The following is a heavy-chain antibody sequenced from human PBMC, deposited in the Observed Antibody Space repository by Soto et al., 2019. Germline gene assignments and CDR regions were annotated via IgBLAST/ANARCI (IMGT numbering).Heavy chain of an antibody. D-gene: IGHD5-12*01. Sequence: QVQLVQSGAEVKKPGASVKVSCKASGYTFTRSGISWVRQAPGQGLEWMGWISTYNGDTNYAQTFQGRGTMTTDTSTSTVYMELRSLRSDDTAVYYCAREGVAPYCYYGMDVWGQGTPVTVSS. CDR1: GYTFTRSG. CDR3: AREGVAPYCYYGMDV. V-gene: IGHV1-18*01. J-gene: IGHJ6*02. CDR2: ISTYNGDT.